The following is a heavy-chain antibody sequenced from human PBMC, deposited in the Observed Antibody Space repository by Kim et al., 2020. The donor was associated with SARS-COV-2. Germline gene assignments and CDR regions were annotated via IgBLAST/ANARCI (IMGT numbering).Heavy chain of an antibody. D-gene: IGHD3-9*01. CDR3: ASGKGTIFDPPGHYYYYGMDV. CDR1: GGSISSGSYY. Sequence: SETLSLTCTVSGGSISSGSYYWSWIRQPAGKGLEWIGRIYTSGSTNYNPSLKSRVTISVDTSKNQFSLKLSSVTAADTAVYYCASGKGTIFDPPGHYYYYGMDVWGQGTTVTVSS. J-gene: IGHJ6*02. V-gene: IGHV4-61*02. CDR2: IYTSGST.